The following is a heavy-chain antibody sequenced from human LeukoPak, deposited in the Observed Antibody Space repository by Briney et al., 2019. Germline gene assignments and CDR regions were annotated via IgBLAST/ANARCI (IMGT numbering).Heavy chain of an antibody. CDR1: GFTFSGYW. CDR3: AKLMGGSGSYYNALSY. CDR2: INSDGSST. Sequence: GGSLRLSCTASGFTFSGYWMHWVRQVPGKGLVWVSRINSDGSSTNYAVSVKGRFTISRDNSKNTLYLQMNSLRAEDTAVYYCAKLMGGSGSYYNALSYWGQGTLVTVSS. J-gene: IGHJ4*02. V-gene: IGHV3-74*01. D-gene: IGHD3-10*01.